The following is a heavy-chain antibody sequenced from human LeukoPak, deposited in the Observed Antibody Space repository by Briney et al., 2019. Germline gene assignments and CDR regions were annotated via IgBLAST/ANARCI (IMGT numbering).Heavy chain of an antibody. CDR1: GYSFTSYW. Sequence: GESLKISCKGSGYSFTSYWIGWVRQMPGKGLEWMGIIYPGDSDTRYSPSFQGQVTISADKSISTAYLQWSSLKASDTAMYYCARLPYYYGSGSGKNYNWFDPWGQGTLVTVSS. CDR3: ARLPYYYGSGSGKNYNWFDP. V-gene: IGHV5-51*01. CDR2: IYPGDSDT. J-gene: IGHJ5*02. D-gene: IGHD3-10*01.